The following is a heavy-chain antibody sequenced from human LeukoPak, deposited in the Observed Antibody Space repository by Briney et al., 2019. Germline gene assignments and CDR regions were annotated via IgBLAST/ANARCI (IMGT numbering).Heavy chain of an antibody. Sequence: GGSLRLSCAASGFTFSSYWMSWVRQAPGKGLGWVANIKQDGSEKYYVDSVKGRFTISRDNAKNSLYLQMNSLRAEDTAVYYCARDLGSSGYYYYYYMDVWGKGTTVTVSS. CDR3: ARDLGSSGYYYYYYMDV. D-gene: IGHD3-22*01. J-gene: IGHJ6*03. V-gene: IGHV3-7*01. CDR2: IKQDGSEK. CDR1: GFTFSSYW.